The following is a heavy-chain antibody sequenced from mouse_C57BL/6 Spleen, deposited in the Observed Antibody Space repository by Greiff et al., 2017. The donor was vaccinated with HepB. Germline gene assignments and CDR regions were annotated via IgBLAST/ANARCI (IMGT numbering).Heavy chain of an antibody. CDR3: ARATTGRWFDY. D-gene: IGHD2-3*01. CDR1: GYSITSGYD. CDR2: ISYSGST. J-gene: IGHJ2*01. Sequence: DVKLQESGPGMVKPSQSLSLTCTVTGYSITSGYDWHWIRHFPGNKLEWMGYISYSGSTNYNPSLKSRISITHDTSKNHFFLKLNSVTTEDTATYYCARATTGRWFDYWGQGTTLTVSS. V-gene: IGHV3-1*01.